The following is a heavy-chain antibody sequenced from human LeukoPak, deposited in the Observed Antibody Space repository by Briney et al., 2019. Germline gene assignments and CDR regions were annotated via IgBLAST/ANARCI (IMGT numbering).Heavy chain of an antibody. CDR3: ARENIPAARFYYYYYMDV. V-gene: IGHV1-2*02. J-gene: IGHJ6*03. Sequence: ASVKVSCKASGYTFTGYYMHWVRQAPGQGLEWMGWINPNSGGTNYAQKFQGRVTMTRDTSISTDYMELSRLRSDDTAVYYCARENIPAARFYYYYYMDVWGKGTTVTVSS. CDR2: INPNSGGT. D-gene: IGHD2-2*01. CDR1: GYTFTGYY.